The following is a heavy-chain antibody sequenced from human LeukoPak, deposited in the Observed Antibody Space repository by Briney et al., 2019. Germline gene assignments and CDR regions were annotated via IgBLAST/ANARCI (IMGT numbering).Heavy chain of an antibody. J-gene: IGHJ4*02. CDR2: IYSSDAT. CDR1: GFTLTRNH. Sequence: GGSLRLSCAASGFTLTRNHMNWVRQVPGKGLEWVSIIYSSDATYYADSVKGRFTVSRDKAKNTLYLQMNSLRADDTAVYYCARDLSLGSGWYGYWGQGTLVTVSS. V-gene: IGHV3-66*01. CDR3: ARDLSLGSGWYGY. D-gene: IGHD6-19*01.